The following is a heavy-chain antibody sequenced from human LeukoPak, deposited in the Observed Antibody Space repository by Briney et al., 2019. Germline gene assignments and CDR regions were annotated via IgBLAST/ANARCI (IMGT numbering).Heavy chain of an antibody. J-gene: IGHJ3*02. CDR2: ISYDGSNK. D-gene: IGHD6-13*01. CDR1: GFTFSSYG. CDR3: AKDGYSSSSQQLKDAFDI. V-gene: IGHV3-30*18. Sequence: GGSLRLTCAASGFTFSSYGMHWVRQAPGKGLEWVAVISYDGSNKYYADSVKGRFTISRDNSKNTLYLQMNSLRAEDTAVYYCAKDGYSSSSQQLKDAFDIWGQGTMVTVSS.